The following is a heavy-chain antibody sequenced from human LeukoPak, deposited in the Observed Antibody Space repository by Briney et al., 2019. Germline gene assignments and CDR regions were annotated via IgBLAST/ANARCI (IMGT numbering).Heavy chain of an antibody. CDR2: IIPIFGTA. Sequence: SVKVSCKASGGTFSSYAISWVRQAPGQGLEWMGGIIPIFGTANYAQKFQGRVTITADESTSTAYMELSSLRSEDTAVYYCASGGRVPVASQLDYWGQGTLVTVPS. CDR1: GGTFSSYA. V-gene: IGHV1-69*13. D-gene: IGHD6-19*01. J-gene: IGHJ4*02. CDR3: ASGGRVPVASQLDY.